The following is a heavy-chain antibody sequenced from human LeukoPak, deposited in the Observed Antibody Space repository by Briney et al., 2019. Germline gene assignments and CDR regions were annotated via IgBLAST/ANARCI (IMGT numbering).Heavy chain of an antibody. Sequence: GGSLRLSCAASGFTFSDYYMSWFRQAPGRGLEWVSYISNSGSHTSYADSVKGRFTISRDNAKDSLYLQMNSLRAEDTAVYYCASQMDRWFGESLMNYWGQGTLVTVSS. CDR2: ISNSGSHT. V-gene: IGHV3-11*03. J-gene: IGHJ4*02. CDR3: ASQMDRWFGESLMNY. CDR1: GFTFSDYY. D-gene: IGHD3-10*01.